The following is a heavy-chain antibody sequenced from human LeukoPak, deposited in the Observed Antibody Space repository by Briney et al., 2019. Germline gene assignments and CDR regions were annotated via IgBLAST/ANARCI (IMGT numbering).Heavy chain of an antibody. CDR1: GGTFSSYG. CDR2: IIPFFGTA. CDR3: ARARDGYNYGFDY. J-gene: IGHJ4*02. Sequence: SVKVSCKASGGTFSSYGISWVRQAPGQGLEWMGGIIPFFGTANYAQKFQGRVTITADESTSTACMELSSLRSEDTAVYYCARARDGYNYGFDYWGQGTLVTVSS. V-gene: IGHV1-69*01. D-gene: IGHD5-24*01.